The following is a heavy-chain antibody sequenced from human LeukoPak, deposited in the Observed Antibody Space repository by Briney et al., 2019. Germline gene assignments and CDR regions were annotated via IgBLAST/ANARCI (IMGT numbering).Heavy chain of an antibody. CDR3: AGSIAARYYYYYYMDV. D-gene: IGHD6-6*01. V-gene: IGHV3-20*04. J-gene: IGHJ6*03. CDR2: INWNGGST. Sequence: GGSLRLSCAASGFTFDDYGMSWVRQAPGKGLEWVSGINWNGGSTGYADSVKGRFTISRDNAKNSLYLQMNSLRAEDTALYYCAGSIAARYYYYYYMDVWGKGTTVTVS. CDR1: GFTFDDYG.